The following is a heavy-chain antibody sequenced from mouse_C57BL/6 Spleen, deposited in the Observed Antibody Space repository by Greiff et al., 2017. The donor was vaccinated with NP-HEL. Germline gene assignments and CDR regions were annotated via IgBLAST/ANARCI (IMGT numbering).Heavy chain of an antibody. D-gene: IGHD2-4*01. CDR2: IDPSDSYT. CDR1: GYTFTSYW. CDR3: ARGIYYDYDGGYYYAMDY. V-gene: IGHV1-59*01. J-gene: IGHJ4*01. Sequence: QVQLQQSGAELVRPGTSVKLSCKASGYTFTSYWMHWVKQRPGQGLEWIGVIDPSDSYTNYNQKFKGKATLTVDTSSSTAYMQLSSLTSEDSAVYYCARGIYYDYDGGYYYAMDYWGQGTSVTVSS.